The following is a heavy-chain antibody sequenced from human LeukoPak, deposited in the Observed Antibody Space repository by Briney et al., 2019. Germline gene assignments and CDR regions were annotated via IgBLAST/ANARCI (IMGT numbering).Heavy chain of an antibody. D-gene: IGHD6-13*01. J-gene: IGHJ5*02. Sequence: SETLSLTCTVSGGSTSSSSYYWGRIRQPPGKGLEWIGSIYYSGSTYYNPSLKSRVTISVDTSKNQFSLKLSSVTAADTAVYYCARAGLDSSSWYGLNWFDPWGQGTLVTVSS. CDR1: GGSTSSSSYY. V-gene: IGHV4-39*07. CDR2: IYYSGST. CDR3: ARAGLDSSSWYGLNWFDP.